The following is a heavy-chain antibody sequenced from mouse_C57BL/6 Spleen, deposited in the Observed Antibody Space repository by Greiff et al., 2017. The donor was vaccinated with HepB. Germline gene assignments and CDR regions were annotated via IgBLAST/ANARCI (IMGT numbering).Heavy chain of an antibody. CDR3: TRGTEYYFDY. J-gene: IGHJ2*01. Sequence: EVQGVESGEGLVKPGGSLKLSCAASGFTFSSYSMSCVRQTPEKRLQWVAYISSGGDYIYYADTVKGRFTISRENARNTLYLQMSSLKSKDTAMYYCTRGTEYYFDYWGQGTTLTVSS. CDR1: GFTFSSYS. D-gene: IGHD4-1*01. V-gene: IGHV5-9-1*02. CDR2: ISSGGDYI.